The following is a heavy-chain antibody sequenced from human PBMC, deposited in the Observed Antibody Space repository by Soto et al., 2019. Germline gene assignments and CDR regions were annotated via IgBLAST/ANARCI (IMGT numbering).Heavy chain of an antibody. V-gene: IGHV2-5*01. CDR1: GFSLSTSGVG. D-gene: IGHD3-10*02. CDR3: AHSSKGVLFGVINYYYYSGMDV. Sequence: QITLKESGPTLVKPTQTLTLTCTFSGFSLSTSGVGVGWIRQPPGKALEWLALIYWNDDKRYSPSLKSRLTITKDTSKNQVVLTMTNMDPVDTATYYCAHSSKGVLFGVINYYYYSGMDVWGQGTTVTVSS. J-gene: IGHJ6*02. CDR2: IYWNDDK.